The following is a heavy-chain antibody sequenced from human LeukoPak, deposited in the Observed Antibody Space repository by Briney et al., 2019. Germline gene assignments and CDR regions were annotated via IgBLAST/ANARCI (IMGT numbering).Heavy chain of an antibody. CDR3: ARSGYLNWFDP. Sequence: GASVKVSCKASGYTFTSYYMHWVRQAPGQGLEWMGIINSSGGSTSYAQKFQGRVTMTRDTSTSTVYMELSSLRSEDTAVYYCARSGYLNWFDPWGQGTLVTVSS. D-gene: IGHD3-3*01. CDR2: INSSGGST. CDR1: GYTFTSYY. J-gene: IGHJ5*02. V-gene: IGHV1-46*01.